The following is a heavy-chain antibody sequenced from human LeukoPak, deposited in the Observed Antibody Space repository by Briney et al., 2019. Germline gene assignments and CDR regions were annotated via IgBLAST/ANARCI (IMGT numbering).Heavy chain of an antibody. Sequence: PGRSLRLSCAASGFTFSTYDMHWVRQAPGKGLEWVAVISYDGSNKYYVDSVKGRFTISRDNSKNTLNLQMHSLRAEDTAVYYCAKDQGHYDSSSGYFDYWGQGTLVTVSS. CDR2: ISYDGSNK. V-gene: IGHV3-30*18. D-gene: IGHD3-3*01. CDR1: GFTFSTYD. CDR3: AKDQGHYDSSSGYFDY. J-gene: IGHJ4*02.